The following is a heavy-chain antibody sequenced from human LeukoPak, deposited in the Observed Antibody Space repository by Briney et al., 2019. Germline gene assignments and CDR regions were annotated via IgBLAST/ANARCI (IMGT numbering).Heavy chain of an antibody. V-gene: IGHV3-7*01. Sequence: GGSLRLSRAASGFTFSSYWMTWVRKAPGKGLEWVSNIKRDGSEIYYVDSVKGRFTISRDNAKNSLDLQMNSLRVEDTALYYCARVAGGNYLDAFDIWGQGTMVTVSS. J-gene: IGHJ3*02. CDR1: GFTFSSYW. CDR3: ARVAGGNYLDAFDI. CDR2: IKRDGSEI. D-gene: IGHD1-26*01.